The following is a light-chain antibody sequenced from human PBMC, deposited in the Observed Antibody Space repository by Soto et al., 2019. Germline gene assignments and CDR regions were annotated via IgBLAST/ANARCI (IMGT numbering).Light chain of an antibody. CDR2: GSS. V-gene: IGKV3-15*01. CDR1: QNIADY. Sequence: EIVLTQSPATLSVSPGEKATLSCRASQNIADYLIWYQQRPGQAPRVLMHGSSTRAAGVPARFSGSGSGTAFTLTISSLESEDSAIYYCQHYHRWPPFTFGPGTKVEI. CDR3: QHYHRWPPFT. J-gene: IGKJ3*01.